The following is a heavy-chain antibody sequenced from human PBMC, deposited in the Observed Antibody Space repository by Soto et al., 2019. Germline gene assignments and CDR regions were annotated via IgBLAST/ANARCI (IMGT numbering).Heavy chain of an antibody. CDR1: EYKFTKIW. Sequence: GEPKQVSCRGLEYKFTKIWIGWVRKMKGKGLVWMGIIFPIDSDTRYSPSSQGQVTISADNSISTAYLQWSSLKASDTAIYYSTTPDRRDCYAFDI. CDR2: IFPIDSDT. V-gene: IGHV5-51*01. D-gene: IGHD2-21*02. CDR3: TTPDRRDCYAFDI. J-gene: IGHJ3*02.